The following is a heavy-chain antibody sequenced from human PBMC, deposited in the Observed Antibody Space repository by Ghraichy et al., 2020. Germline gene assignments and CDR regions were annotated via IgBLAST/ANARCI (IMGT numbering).Heavy chain of an antibody. D-gene: IGHD4-11*01. CDR1: GFPFSTYS. CDR2: ISASSSYI. V-gene: IGHV3-21*06. Sequence: GGSLRLSCAASGFPFSTYSMTWVRQAPGQGLEWVSSISASSSYIYYADSVKGRFTISRDNAKNSLYLQMNSLRAGDTAVYYCARDPSHHTVYSDYYWGQGTLVTVSS. CDR3: ARDPSHHTVYSDYY. J-gene: IGHJ4*02.